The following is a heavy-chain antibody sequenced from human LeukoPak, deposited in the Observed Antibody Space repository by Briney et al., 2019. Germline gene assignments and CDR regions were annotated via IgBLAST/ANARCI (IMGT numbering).Heavy chain of an antibody. Sequence: SETLSLTCTVSGGSISSSSYYWGWIRQPPGKGLEWIGSIYYSGSTYYNPSLKSRVTISVDTSKNQFSLKLSSVTAADTAVYYCARHAVLWFGELLNPSPYYYYMDVWGKGTTVTISS. V-gene: IGHV4-39*01. D-gene: IGHD3-10*01. J-gene: IGHJ6*03. CDR2: IYYSGST. CDR3: ARHAVLWFGELLNPSPYYYYMDV. CDR1: GGSISSSSYY.